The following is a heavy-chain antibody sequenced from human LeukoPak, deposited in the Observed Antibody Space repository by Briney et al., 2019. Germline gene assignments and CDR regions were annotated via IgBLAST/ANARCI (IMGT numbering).Heavy chain of an antibody. CDR3: AKDLGGSATTV. Sequence: PGGSLRLSCAASGFTFGDHVMHWVRQAPGKGLEWVSSISWSGDRMGYADAVKGRFTISRDNAKNSLFLQMNSLRVEDTALYYCAKDLGGSATTVWGQGTLVTVSS. V-gene: IGHV3-9*01. CDR1: GFTFGDHV. CDR2: ISWSGDRM. D-gene: IGHD2-2*01. J-gene: IGHJ4*02.